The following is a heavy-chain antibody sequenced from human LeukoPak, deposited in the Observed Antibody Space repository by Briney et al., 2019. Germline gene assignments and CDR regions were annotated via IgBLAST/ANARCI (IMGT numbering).Heavy chain of an antibody. V-gene: IGHV4-34*01. Sequence: PSETLSLTCAVYGGSFSGYCWSWLRQPPGKGLEWVGEINHSGSTNYNPSLKSRVTISVDTSKNQFYLKLSSVTAADTAVYYCARRGYCSGGSCYPLGYYYYMDVWGKGTTVTVSS. J-gene: IGHJ6*03. CDR3: ARRGYCSGGSCYPLGYYYYMDV. D-gene: IGHD2-15*01. CDR2: INHSGST. CDR1: GGSFSGYC.